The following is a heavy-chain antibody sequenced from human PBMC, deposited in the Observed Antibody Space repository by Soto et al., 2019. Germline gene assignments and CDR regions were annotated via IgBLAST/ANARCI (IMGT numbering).Heavy chain of an antibody. CDR1: GYTFTSYY. Sequence: ASVKVSCKASGYTFTSYYMHWVRQAPGQGLEWMGIINPSGGSTSYAQKFQGRVTMTRDTSTSTVYMELSSLRSEDTAVYYCARDASSSWKFYYYMDVWGKGTTVTVSS. D-gene: IGHD6-13*01. CDR2: INPSGGST. CDR3: ARDASSSWKFYYYMDV. J-gene: IGHJ6*03. V-gene: IGHV1-46*03.